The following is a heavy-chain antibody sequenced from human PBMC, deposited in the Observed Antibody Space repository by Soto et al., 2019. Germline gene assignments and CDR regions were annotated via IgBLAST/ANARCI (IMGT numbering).Heavy chain of an antibody. CDR1: GFTFSSYA. D-gene: IGHD4-17*01. CDR3: ARETTHDAIDI. J-gene: IGHJ3*02. V-gene: IGHV3-48*03. Sequence: GGSLRLSCAASGFTFSSYAMNWVHQAPGKGLEWVSNIRSNDESIYYADSVKGRFSMSRDNARNLVYLQMNSLRADDTAVYFCARETTHDAIDIWGQGTMVTVSS. CDR2: IRSNDESI.